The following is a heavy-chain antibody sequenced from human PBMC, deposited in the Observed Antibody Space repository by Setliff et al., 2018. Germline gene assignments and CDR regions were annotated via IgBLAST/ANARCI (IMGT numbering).Heavy chain of an antibody. Sequence: ETLSLTCTVSGASVRTYYWTWVRQAPGKGLEWVARIDKDGSSTVYADSVKGRFTISRDNVKKMLYLQMDSLRTEDTAVYYCTREHTPWVGASHHDCWGQGTQVTVSS. CDR2: IDKDGSST. D-gene: IGHD1-26*01. CDR1: GASVRTYY. CDR3: TREHTPWVGASHHDC. J-gene: IGHJ4*02. V-gene: IGHV3-74*01.